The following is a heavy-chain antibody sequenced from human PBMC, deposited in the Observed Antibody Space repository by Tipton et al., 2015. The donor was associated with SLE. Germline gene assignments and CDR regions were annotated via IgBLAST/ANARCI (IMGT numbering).Heavy chain of an antibody. CDR1: GGSISSYY. J-gene: IGHJ3*02. D-gene: IGHD2-2*01. Sequence: TLSLTCTVSGGSISSYYWSWIRQPPGKGLEWIGYIYYSGSTNYNPSLKRRVTISVDTSKNQFSLKLSSVTAADTAVYYCARGPGYQPLPYYDAFDIWGQGTMVTVSS. CDR3: ARGPGYQPLPYYDAFDI. V-gene: IGHV4-59*01. CDR2: IYYSGST.